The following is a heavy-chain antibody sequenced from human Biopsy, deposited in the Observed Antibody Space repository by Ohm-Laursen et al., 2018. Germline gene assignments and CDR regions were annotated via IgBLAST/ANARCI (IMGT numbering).Heavy chain of an antibody. D-gene: IGHD4/OR15-4a*01. CDR2: ISSTGNST. CDR3: AKDRRTMRVWYFDL. J-gene: IGHJ2*01. V-gene: IGHV3-23*01. CDR1: GFTFDDYG. Sequence: SLRLSCSASGFTFDDYGMHWVRQAPGKGLEWVSGISSTGNSTYYADSVKGRFTISRDNSKNTLYLQLNSLRVEDTALYYCAKDRRTMRVWYFDLWGQGTLVTVSS.